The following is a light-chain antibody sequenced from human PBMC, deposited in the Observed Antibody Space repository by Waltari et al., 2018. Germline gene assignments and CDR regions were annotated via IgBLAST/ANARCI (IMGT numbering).Light chain of an antibody. CDR1: RGITNY. V-gene: IGKV1-16*02. CDR2: GAS. J-gene: IGKJ4*01. Sequence: DIQMTQSPSSLSASVGDRVTITCRASRGITNYLAWFQHKPGKAPKSLIYGASRLQSGVPAKFSGSGSGTDFTLTISSLQPEDFATYYCQQYHSYPLTVGGGTKVEIK. CDR3: QQYHSYPLT.